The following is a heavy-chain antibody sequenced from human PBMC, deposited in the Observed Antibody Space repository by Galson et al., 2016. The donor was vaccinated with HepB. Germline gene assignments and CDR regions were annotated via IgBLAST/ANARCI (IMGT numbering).Heavy chain of an antibody. J-gene: IGHJ4*02. D-gene: IGHD3-3*01. CDR3: AKDSISADGVWDFDY. V-gene: IGHV3-30*18. CDR1: GFTLSDYG. CDR2: ISYDGSIR. Sequence: SLRLSCAASGFTLSDYGMHWVRQAPGKGLEWVAVISYDGSIRYYGDSVKGRFTISRDNSENTLYLQMNSLRVEDTAIYYCAKDSISADGVWDFDYWGQGVLVTVSS.